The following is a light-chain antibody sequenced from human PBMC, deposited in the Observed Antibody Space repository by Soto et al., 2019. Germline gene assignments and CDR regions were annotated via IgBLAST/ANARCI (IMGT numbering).Light chain of an antibody. CDR1: QGITSA. Sequence: AVQLTQSPFSLSASVGDTVTITCRASQGITSALAWYQQKPGKPPKLLIYDDSKLESGVPSRFSCSGSGTVFTLTIVRLQPDDFATYYCQQFTICPVTFGQGTRLEIK. J-gene: IGKJ5*01. CDR3: QQFTICPVT. V-gene: IGKV1-13*02. CDR2: DDS.